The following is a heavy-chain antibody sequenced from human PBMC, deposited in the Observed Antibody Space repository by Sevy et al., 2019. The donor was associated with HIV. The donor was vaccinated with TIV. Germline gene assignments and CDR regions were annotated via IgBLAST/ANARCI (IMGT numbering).Heavy chain of an antibody. CDR3: VREGVGGYSYSLDC. Sequence: GGSLRLSCAASGFTFSSYWMTWVRQAPGKGLEWVANIKQDMSEKYYADSVKGRFTNSRDNARNSLYLQMNSLRAEDTAVYYCVREGVGGYSYSLDCWGQGTLVTVSS. V-gene: IGHV3-7*01. J-gene: IGHJ4*02. D-gene: IGHD5-18*01. CDR1: GFTFSSYW. CDR2: IKQDMSEK.